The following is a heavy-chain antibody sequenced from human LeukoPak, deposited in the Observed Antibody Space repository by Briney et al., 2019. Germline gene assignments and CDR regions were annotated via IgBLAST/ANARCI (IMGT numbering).Heavy chain of an antibody. D-gene: IGHD1-26*01. CDR2: LRYDGSNT. J-gene: IGHJ6*03. Sequence: SGGSLRLSCAASGFTFSGYGMHWVRQAPGKGLEWVAFLRYDGSNTYYADSVKGRFTISRDNAKNSLYLQMNSLRAEDTAVYYCARDPYSGGYGDYYYYYMDLWGQGTTVTISS. V-gene: IGHV3-30*02. CDR1: GFTFSGYG. CDR3: ARDPYSGGYGDYYYYYMDL.